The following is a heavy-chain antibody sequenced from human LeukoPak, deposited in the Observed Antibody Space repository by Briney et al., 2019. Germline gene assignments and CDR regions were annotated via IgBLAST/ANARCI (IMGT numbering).Heavy chain of an antibody. CDR1: GFTFGTYW. Sequence: PGGSLRLSCAASGFTFGTYWMHWVRQGPGKGLVWVSRINPDGSSTTYADSVKGRFTISRDNAKNTLYLQMSSLRAEDTAVYYCARGRYYYDPLDYWGQGTLVTASS. CDR3: ARGRYYYDPLDY. CDR2: INPDGSST. J-gene: IGHJ4*02. D-gene: IGHD3-22*01. V-gene: IGHV3-74*01.